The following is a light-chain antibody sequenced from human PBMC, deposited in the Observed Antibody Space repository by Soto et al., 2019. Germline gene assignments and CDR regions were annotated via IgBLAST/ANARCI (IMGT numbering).Light chain of an antibody. Sequence: EIVLTQSPGTLSLSPGERATLSCRASQSVSSSYLAWYQQKPGQAPRLLIYGASSRATGIPDRFSGSGSGTDFTLTISRLEPEDFAVYYCQQYGSSPPVTFGXGTKXDXK. CDR2: GAS. CDR3: QQYGSSPPVT. V-gene: IGKV3-20*01. CDR1: QSVSSSY. J-gene: IGKJ3*01.